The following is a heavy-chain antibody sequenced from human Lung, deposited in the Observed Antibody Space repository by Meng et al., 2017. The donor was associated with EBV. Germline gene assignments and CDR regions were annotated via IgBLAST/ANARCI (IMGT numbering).Heavy chain of an antibody. CDR1: GGSFSGSFSGYY. D-gene: IGHD1-26*01. J-gene: IGHJ4*02. V-gene: IGHV4-34*01. CDR3: ARSTFDY. Sequence: QVQLQQWGAGLLKPSETLSLTCAVYGGSFSGSFSGYYWSWIRQAPGKGLEWIGEINDSGSTDYNPSLKSRLTISVDRSKSQFSLELGSVTAADTAVYYCARSTFDYWGQGTLVTVSS. CDR2: INDSGST.